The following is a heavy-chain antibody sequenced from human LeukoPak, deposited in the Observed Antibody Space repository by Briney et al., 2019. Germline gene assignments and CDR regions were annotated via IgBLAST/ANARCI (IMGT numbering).Heavy chain of an antibody. V-gene: IGHV4-34*01. CDR3: ARRRPTMIVVVITRKGGFDP. Sequence: SETLSLTCAVYGGSFSGYYWSWIHQPPGKGLEWIGEINHSGSTNYNPSLKSRVTISVDTSKNQFSLKLSSVTAADTAVYYCARRRPTMIVVVITRKGGFDPWGQGTLVTVSS. D-gene: IGHD3-22*01. J-gene: IGHJ5*02. CDR1: GGSFSGYY. CDR2: INHSGST.